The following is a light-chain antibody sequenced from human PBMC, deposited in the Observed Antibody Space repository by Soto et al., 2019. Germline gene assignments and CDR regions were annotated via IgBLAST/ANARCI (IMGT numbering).Light chain of an antibody. V-gene: IGKV3-20*01. CDR1: QSVSSSY. Sequence: EIVLTQSPGTLSLSSGERATLSCRASQSVSSSYLAWYQQKPGQAPRLLIYGASSRATGIPDRFSGSGSGTDFTLTISRLEPEDFALYYCQQFGSSPATFGQGTKVEIK. J-gene: IGKJ1*01. CDR3: QQFGSSPAT. CDR2: GAS.